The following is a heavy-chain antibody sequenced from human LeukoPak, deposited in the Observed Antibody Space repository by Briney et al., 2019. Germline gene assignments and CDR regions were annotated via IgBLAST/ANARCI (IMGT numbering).Heavy chain of an antibody. V-gene: IGHV3-53*04. Sequence: PGGSLRLSCAASGFTFSSNYMSWVRQAPGKGLEWVSVIYSGGSTYYADSVKGRFTISRHNSKNTLYLQMNSLRAEDTAVYYCARDMASYYYYYGMDVWGQGTTVTVSS. J-gene: IGHJ6*02. CDR1: GFTFSSNY. D-gene: IGHD3-10*01. CDR3: ARDMASYYYYYGMDV. CDR2: IYSGGST.